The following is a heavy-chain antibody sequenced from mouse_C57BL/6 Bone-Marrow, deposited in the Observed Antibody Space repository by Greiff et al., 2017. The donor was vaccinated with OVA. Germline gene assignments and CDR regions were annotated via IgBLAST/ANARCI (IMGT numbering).Heavy chain of an antibody. CDR1: GYAFTNYL. Sequence: QVQLQQSGAELVRPGTSVKVSCKASGYAFTNYLIEWVKQRPGQGLEWIGMINPGSGGTNYNEKFKGKATLTADKSSSTAYMQLSSLTCEDSAVYSCASGWLRSWFAYWGQGTRVTVTA. CDR2: INPGSGGT. CDR3: ASGWLRSWFAY. J-gene: IGHJ3*01. D-gene: IGHD2-2*01. V-gene: IGHV1-54*01.